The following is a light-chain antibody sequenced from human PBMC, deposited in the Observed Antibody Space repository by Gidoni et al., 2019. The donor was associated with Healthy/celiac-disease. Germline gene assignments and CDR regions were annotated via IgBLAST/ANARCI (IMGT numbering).Light chain of an antibody. CDR2: DAS. V-gene: IGKV3-15*01. Sequence: EIVMTPSPSTPSVSPGERATLSCRASQSVSSNLAWYQQKPGQAPRLLIYDASTRATGSPARFSGSGSGTEFTITISSLQSEDFAVYYCQQYNNWTPWTFGQGTKVEIK. J-gene: IGKJ1*01. CDR3: QQYNNWTPWT. CDR1: QSVSSN.